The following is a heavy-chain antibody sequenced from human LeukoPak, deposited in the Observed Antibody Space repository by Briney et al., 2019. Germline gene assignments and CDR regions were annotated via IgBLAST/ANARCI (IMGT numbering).Heavy chain of an antibody. Sequence: GGSLRLSCAASGFTFSSYGMHWVRQAPGKGLEWVAVISYDGSNKYYADSVKGRFTISRDNSKNTLYLQMNSLRAEDTAVYYCARDQDSSGWIRGSFDYWGQGTLATVSS. J-gene: IGHJ4*02. V-gene: IGHV3-30*03. CDR3: ARDQDSSGWIRGSFDY. CDR2: ISYDGSNK. CDR1: GFTFSSYG. D-gene: IGHD6-19*01.